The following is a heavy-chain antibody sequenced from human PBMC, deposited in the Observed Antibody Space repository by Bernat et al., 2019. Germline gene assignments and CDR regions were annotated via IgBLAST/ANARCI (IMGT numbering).Heavy chain of an antibody. CDR3: ARGGDGGGRWFEDWFDS. CDR1: GFTFSSYA. D-gene: IGHD3-10*01. J-gene: IGHJ5*01. Sequence: VQLLESGGGVVQPGRSLRLSCAASGFTFSSYAMHWVRQAPGKGLEWVAVIWYDGSNKYYADSVKGRFTISIDTSKNTLYLQMNSMSAEDTAVYYCARGGDGGGRWFEDWFDSWGQGTLVTVSS. CDR2: IWYDGSNK. V-gene: IGHV3-33*01.